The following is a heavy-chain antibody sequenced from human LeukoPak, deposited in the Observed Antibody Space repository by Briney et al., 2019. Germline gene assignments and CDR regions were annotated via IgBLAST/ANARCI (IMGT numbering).Heavy chain of an antibody. V-gene: IGHV1-18*01. J-gene: IGHJ4*02. CDR2: ISAYSGNT. D-gene: IGHD2-21*01. CDR3: ARETGCCGGDCYDY. CDR1: GYTFTSYG. Sequence: RASVKVSCKASGYTFTSYGISWVRQAPGQGLEWMGWISAYSGNTNYAQKLQGRVTVTTDTSTSTAYMELRSLRSDDTAVYCCARETGCCGGDCYDYWGQGTLVTVSS.